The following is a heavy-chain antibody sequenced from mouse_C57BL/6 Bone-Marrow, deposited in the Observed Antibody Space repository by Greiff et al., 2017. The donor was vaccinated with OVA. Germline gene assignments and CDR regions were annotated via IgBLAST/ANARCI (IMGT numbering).Heavy chain of an antibody. CDR3: ARGAY. CDR1: GYAFSNYW. V-gene: IGHV1-80*01. Sequence: QVVESGAELVKPEASVKISCKASGYAFSNYWMNWVKQRPGKGLEWIGQIYPGDGDTNYNGKFKGKATLTADKSSSTAYMHLSSLTSEDSAVYFCARGAYWGQGTLVTVSA. CDR2: IYPGDGDT. J-gene: IGHJ3*01.